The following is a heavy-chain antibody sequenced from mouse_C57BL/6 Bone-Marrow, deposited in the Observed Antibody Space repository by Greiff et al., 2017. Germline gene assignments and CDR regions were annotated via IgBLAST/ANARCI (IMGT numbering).Heavy chain of an antibody. CDR2: ISSGGSYT. V-gene: IGHV5-6*02. Sequence: EVKLQESGGDLVKPGGSLKLSCAASGFTFSSYGMSWVRQTPDKRLEWVATISSGGSYTYYPDSVKGRFTISRDNAKNTLYLQMSSLKSEDTAMYYCARRDNYVFYYAMDYWGQGTSVTVSS. CDR1: GFTFSSYG. CDR3: ARRDNYVFYYAMDY. D-gene: IGHD1-3*01. J-gene: IGHJ4*01.